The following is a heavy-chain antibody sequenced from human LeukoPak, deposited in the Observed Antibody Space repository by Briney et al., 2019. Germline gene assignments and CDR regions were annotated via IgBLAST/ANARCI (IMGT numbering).Heavy chain of an antibody. CDR1: GFTFSSYA. D-gene: IGHD3-9*01. V-gene: IGHV3-23*01. J-gene: IGHJ4*02. CDR2: ISGSGGST. CDR3: AKAPYDILTGYYRSPGGYY. Sequence: GFLRLSCAASGFTFSSYAMSWVRQAPGKGLEWVSGISGSGGSTYYADSVKGRFTISRDNSKNTLFLQMNSLRVEDTAVYYCAKAPYDILTGYYRSPGGYYWGQGTLVTVSS.